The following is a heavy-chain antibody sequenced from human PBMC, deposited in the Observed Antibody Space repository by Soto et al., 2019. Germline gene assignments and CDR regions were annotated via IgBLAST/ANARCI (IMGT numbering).Heavy chain of an antibody. D-gene: IGHD3-16*01. V-gene: IGHV3-66*01. CDR3: AKIALGGSAYYFDY. J-gene: IGHJ4*01. CDR2: IYSGGST. Sequence: PGGSLRLSCAASGFTVSSNYMSWVRQAPGKGLEWVSTIYSGGSTYYADSVKGRFTISRDTSKNTLYLQMNSLRAEDTAVYYCAKIALGGSAYYFDYWGQGTLVTVSS. CDR1: GFTVSSNY.